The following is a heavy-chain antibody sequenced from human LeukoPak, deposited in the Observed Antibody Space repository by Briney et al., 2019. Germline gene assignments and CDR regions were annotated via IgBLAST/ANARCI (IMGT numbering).Heavy chain of an antibody. V-gene: IGHV1-69*13. D-gene: IGHD3-22*01. Sequence: GASVTVSCKASGGTFSSYAISWVRQAPGQGLEWMGGIIPIFGTANYAQKFQGRVTITADESTSTAYMELSSLRSEDTAVYYCARESRYYDSSGYYYFDYWGQGTLVTVSS. CDR2: IIPIFGTA. CDR1: GGTFSSYA. J-gene: IGHJ4*02. CDR3: ARESRYYDSSGYYYFDY.